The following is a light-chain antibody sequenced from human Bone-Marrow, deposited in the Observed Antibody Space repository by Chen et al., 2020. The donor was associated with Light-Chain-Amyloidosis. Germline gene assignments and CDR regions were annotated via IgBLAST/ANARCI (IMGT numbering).Light chain of an antibody. CDR1: DLPTKY. CDR3: QSADSSGTYEVI. V-gene: IGLV3-25*03. J-gene: IGLJ2*01. Sequence: SYELTQPPSVSVSPGQPARLTCSGDDLPTKYAYWYQQKPGQAPVLVIHRDTGRPSGISERFSGSSSGTTATLTISGVQAEDEADYHCQSADSSGTYEVIFGGGTKLTVL. CDR2: RDT.